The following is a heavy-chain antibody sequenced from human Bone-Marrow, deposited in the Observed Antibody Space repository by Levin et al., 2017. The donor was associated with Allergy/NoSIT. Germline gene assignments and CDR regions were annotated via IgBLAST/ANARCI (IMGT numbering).Heavy chain of an antibody. CDR1: GYTFSSYR. D-gene: IGHD3-10*01. J-gene: IGHJ4*02. CDR3: AREAGSGEYFDY. V-gene: IGHV1-18*01. CDR2: ISIYSGDT. Sequence: VASVKVSCEASGYTFSSYRIAWVRQAPGQGLEWMGWISIYSGDTNYARKLQGRVTMTRERSASTVHMEVRNLTSDDTAMYYCAREAGSGEYFDYWGQGTPVTVVS.